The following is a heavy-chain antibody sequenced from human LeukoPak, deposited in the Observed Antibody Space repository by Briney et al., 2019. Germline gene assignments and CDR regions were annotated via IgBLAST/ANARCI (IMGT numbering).Heavy chain of an antibody. CDR2: IYPGDSDT. CDR1: GYIFTSYW. V-gene: IGHV5-51*01. Sequence: GASLKISCKGSGYIFTSYWIGWVRQLPGKGLEWMGIIYPGDSDTRYSPSFQGQVTISADKSISTAYLQWSSLKASDTAMYYCARHPYCSSTSCYVDVWGQGTTVTVSS. D-gene: IGHD2-2*01. CDR3: ARHPYCSSTSCYVDV. J-gene: IGHJ6*02.